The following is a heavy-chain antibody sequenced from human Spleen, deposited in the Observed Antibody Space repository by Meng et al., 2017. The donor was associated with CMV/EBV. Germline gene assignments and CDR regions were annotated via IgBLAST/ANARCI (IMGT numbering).Heavy chain of an antibody. D-gene: IGHD5-18*01. CDR1: GFTFSSYE. CDR3: ARDFKYMGYSYAFDN. V-gene: IGHV3-48*03. Sequence: GGSLRLSCAASGFTFSSYEMNWVRQAPGKGLEWLSYISGGGSTIFYADSVKGRFTISRDNAKNSLYLQMNSLRAEDAAVYYCARDFKYMGYSYAFDNWGQGTMVTVSS. CDR2: ISGGGSTI. J-gene: IGHJ3*02.